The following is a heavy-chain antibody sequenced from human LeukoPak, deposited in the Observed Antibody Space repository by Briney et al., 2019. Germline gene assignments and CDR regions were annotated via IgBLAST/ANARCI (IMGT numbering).Heavy chain of an antibody. V-gene: IGHV3-30*18. CDR3: AKGGQTVFGSGSLSHNGYFDY. J-gene: IGHJ4*02. CDR2: ISYDGSIK. Sequence: GRSLRLSCTASGFTFSSYALRWIRQAPGKGLEWAAIISYDGSIKYYADSEKGRFIISRDNSKNTFFLQMNRLITEDAVVYYWAKGGQTVFGSGSLSHNGYFDYWGQGTLLTVSS. D-gene: IGHD6-19*01. CDR1: GFTFSSYA.